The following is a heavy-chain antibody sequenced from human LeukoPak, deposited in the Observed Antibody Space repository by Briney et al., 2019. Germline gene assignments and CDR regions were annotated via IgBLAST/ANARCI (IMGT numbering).Heavy chain of an antibody. CDR2: FDPEDGET. V-gene: IGHV1-24*01. CDR3: ATVFGVVISRDY. D-gene: IGHD3-3*01. CDR1: GYTLTKLS. J-gene: IGHJ4*02. Sequence: ASVKVSCKVSGYTLTKLSMHWVRQAPGKGLEWMGGFDPEDGETIYAQKFQGRVTMTEDTSTDTAYMELSSLRSEDTAVYYCATVFGVVISRDYWGQGTLVTVSS.